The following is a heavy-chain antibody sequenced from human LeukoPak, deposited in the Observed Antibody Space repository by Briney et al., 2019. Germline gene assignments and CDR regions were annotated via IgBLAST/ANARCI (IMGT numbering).Heavy chain of an antibody. CDR1: GFTFDDYA. CDR2: ISWNSGSI. CDR3: AKNYGSGSLYYYYYYMDV. J-gene: IGHJ6*03. V-gene: IGHV3-9*01. D-gene: IGHD3-10*01. Sequence: GGSLRLSCAASGFTFDDYAMHWVRQAPGKGLEWVSGISWNSGSIGYADSVKGRFTISRDNSKNTLYLQMNSLRAEDSAVYYCAKNYGSGSLYYYYYYMDVWGKGTTVTISS.